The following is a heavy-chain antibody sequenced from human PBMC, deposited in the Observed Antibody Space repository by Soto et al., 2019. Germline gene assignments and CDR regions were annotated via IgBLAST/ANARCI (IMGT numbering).Heavy chain of an antibody. CDR1: GGTFSSYT. CDR3: ARGGGYGGLDF. V-gene: IGHV1-69*02. Sequence: QVQLVQSGAEVKKPGSSVKVSCKASGGTFSSYTISWVRQAPGQGLEWMGRMIPILGIANYAQKFQGRVTITELKSTSSAYMELSSLRSEDTAGYYCARGGGYGGLDFWGQGSMLTVSS. CDR2: MIPILGIA. J-gene: IGHJ3*01. D-gene: IGHD2-15*01.